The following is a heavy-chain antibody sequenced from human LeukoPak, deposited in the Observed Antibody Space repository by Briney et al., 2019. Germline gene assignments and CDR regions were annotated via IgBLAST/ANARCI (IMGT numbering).Heavy chain of an antibody. Sequence: PSETLSLTCTVSGVSISSGGYYWSWIRQHPGKGLEWIGYIYYSGSTYYNPSLKSRVTISVDTSKNQFSLKLSSVTAADTAVYYCARIDGYNQLYYFDYWGQGTLVTVSS. V-gene: IGHV4-31*03. CDR1: GVSISSGGYY. CDR3: ARIDGYNQLYYFDY. J-gene: IGHJ4*02. D-gene: IGHD5-24*01. CDR2: IYYSGST.